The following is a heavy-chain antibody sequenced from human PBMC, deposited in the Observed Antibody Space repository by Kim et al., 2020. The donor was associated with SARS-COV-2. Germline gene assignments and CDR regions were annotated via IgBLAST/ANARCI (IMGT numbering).Heavy chain of an antibody. V-gene: IGHV3-66*01. J-gene: IGHJ2*01. CDR3: ARGGASRSFSYYVYWYFDL. D-gene: IGHD3-10*01. Sequence: KGRFTVSRDTSKETVDLQMSSLRAEDTAVYYCARGGASRSFSYYVYWYFDLWGRGTLVTVSS.